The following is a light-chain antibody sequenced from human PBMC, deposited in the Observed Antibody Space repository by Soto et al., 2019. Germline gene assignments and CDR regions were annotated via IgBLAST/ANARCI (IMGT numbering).Light chain of an antibody. Sequence: EIEMTQSPLSLPVTPGEPASISCRSSQSLLFRNGNTHLDWYLQKPGQSPQLLMYLGTNRASGVPDRFSGTGSETDFTLTISGLQSEDSAVYFCQQYNNWPFSFGQGTRLEIK. V-gene: IGKV2-28*01. CDR3: QQYNNWPFS. J-gene: IGKJ5*01. CDR2: LGT. CDR1: QSLLFRNGNTH.